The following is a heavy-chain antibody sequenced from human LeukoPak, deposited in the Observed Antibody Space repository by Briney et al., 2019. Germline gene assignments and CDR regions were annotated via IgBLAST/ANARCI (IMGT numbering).Heavy chain of an antibody. CDR1: GFTFSSYA. D-gene: IGHD5-12*01. Sequence: GGSLRLSCAASGFTFSSYAMHWVRQAPGKGLEWVAVISYDGSNKYYADSVKGRFTISRGNSKNTLYLQMNSLRAEDTAVYYCARNGVATTGSVYYYYYMDVWGKGTTVTVSS. CDR3: ARNGVATTGSVYYYYYMDV. J-gene: IGHJ6*03. CDR2: ISYDGSNK. V-gene: IGHV3-30-3*01.